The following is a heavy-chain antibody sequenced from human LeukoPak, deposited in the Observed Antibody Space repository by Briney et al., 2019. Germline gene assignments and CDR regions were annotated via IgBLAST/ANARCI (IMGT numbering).Heavy chain of an antibody. D-gene: IGHD3-22*01. J-gene: IGHJ3*02. CDR1: GFSLSTSGVG. CDR3: AHTYDSSDLNAFDI. Sequence: ESGPTLVNPTQTLTLTCTFSGFSLSTSGVGVGWIRQPPGKALEWLALTYWNDDKRYSPSLKSRLTITKDTSKNQVVLTMTNMDPVDTATYYCAHTYDSSDLNAFDIWGQGTMVTVSS. V-gene: IGHV2-5*01. CDR2: TYWNDDK.